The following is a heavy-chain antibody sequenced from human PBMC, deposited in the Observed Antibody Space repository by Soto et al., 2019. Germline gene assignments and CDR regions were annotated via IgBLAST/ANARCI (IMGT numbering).Heavy chain of an antibody. CDR3: ARVAQQLAFDY. CDR2: IYYSGST. CDR1: GGSVSSGSYY. V-gene: IGHV4-61*01. D-gene: IGHD6-13*01. J-gene: IGHJ4*02. Sequence: SETLSLTCTVSGGSVSSGSYYWNWIRQPPGKGLEWIGYIYYSGSTNYNPSLKSRVTISVDASKNQFSLKLSAVTAADTAVYYCARVAQQLAFDYWGQGTQVTAPQ.